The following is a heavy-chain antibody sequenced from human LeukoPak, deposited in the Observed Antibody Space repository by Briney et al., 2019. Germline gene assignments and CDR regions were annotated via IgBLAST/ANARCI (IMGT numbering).Heavy chain of an antibody. CDR2: IRSKAYGETT. CDR1: GFTFGEYA. CDR3: AREGGLYYSDWRAGDY. V-gene: IGHV3-49*04. Sequence: GGSLRLSCTSSGFTFGEYALTWVRQAPGRGLEWVGFIRSKAYGETTEYAASVKGRFTISRDESKNIAYLHMNSLRTEDTAVYYCAREGGLYYSDWRAGDYRGQGTLVTVSS. D-gene: IGHD4-11*01. J-gene: IGHJ4*02.